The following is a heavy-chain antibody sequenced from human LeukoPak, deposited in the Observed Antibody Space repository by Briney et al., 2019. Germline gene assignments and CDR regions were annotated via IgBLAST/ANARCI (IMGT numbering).Heavy chain of an antibody. J-gene: IGHJ4*02. D-gene: IGHD3-16*02. CDR1: GFTFSSYG. CDR2: IWYDGSNK. CDR3: ARDYYDYVWGSYRDY. Sequence: GRSLRLSCAASGFTFSSYGMHWVRQAPGKGLEWVAVIWYDGSNKYYADSVKGRFTISRDNSKNTLYLQMNSLRAEDTAVYYCARDYYDYVWGSYRDYWGQGTLVTVSS. V-gene: IGHV3-33*01.